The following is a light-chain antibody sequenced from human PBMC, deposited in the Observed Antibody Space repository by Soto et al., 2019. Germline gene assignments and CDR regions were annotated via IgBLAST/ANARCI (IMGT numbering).Light chain of an antibody. J-gene: IGKJ5*01. Sequence: EIVLTQSPGTLSLSPGERAILSYRASQSVSSYLAWYQQKPGQAPRLLIFGASIRATDIPDRFSGSGSGTDFTLTITRLEPEDFAVYYCQQYGNSPITFGQGTRLEI. CDR3: QQYGNSPIT. CDR2: GAS. V-gene: IGKV3-20*01. CDR1: QSVSSY.